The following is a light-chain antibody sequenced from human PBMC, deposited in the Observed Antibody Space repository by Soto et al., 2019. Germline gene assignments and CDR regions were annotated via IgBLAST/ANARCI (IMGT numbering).Light chain of an antibody. CDR3: QSYANSLSVYV. J-gene: IGLJ1*01. V-gene: IGLV1-40*01. Sequence: QSVLTQPPSVSGAPGQRVTISCTGSSSNIGAHYDVHWYQQLPGTAPKLLIYGNSNRPSGVPDRFSGSKSGTSASLAITGLQAEDEADYYCQSYANSLSVYVFGTGTKLTVL. CDR1: SSNIGAHYD. CDR2: GNS.